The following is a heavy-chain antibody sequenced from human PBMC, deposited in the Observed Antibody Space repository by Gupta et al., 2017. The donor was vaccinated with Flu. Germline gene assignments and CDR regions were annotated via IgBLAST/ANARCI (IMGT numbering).Heavy chain of an antibody. CDR3: ARVYKTMFFVDY. V-gene: IGHV3-21*02. J-gene: IGHJ4*02. D-gene: IGHD3-10*02. Sequence: EVQLVESGGGLVKPGGSLRLSCAASGFDYSTYVLNWVRRAPGKGLEWIASISGSGSIIQYADSLRGRFTISRDNAENSLFLQMNSLRVDDTAVYYCARVYKTMFFVDYWGQGALVTVSS. CDR2: ISGSGSII. CDR1: GFDYSTYV.